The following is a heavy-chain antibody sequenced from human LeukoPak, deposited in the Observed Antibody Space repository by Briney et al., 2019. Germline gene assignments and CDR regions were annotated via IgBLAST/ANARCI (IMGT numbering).Heavy chain of an antibody. CDR1: GFTFSSYG. Sequence: GGSLRLSCAASGFTFSSYGMHWVRQAPGKGLEWVAVIWYDGSNKYYADSVKGRFTISRDNSKNTLYLQMNSLRAEDTAVYYCAKFVLLTADDYWGQGTLVTVSS. CDR3: AKFVLLTADDY. V-gene: IGHV3-30*02. J-gene: IGHJ4*02. CDR2: IWYDGSNK. D-gene: IGHD3-10*01.